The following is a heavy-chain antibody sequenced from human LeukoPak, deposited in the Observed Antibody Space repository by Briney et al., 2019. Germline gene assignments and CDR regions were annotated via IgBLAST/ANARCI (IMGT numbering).Heavy chain of an antibody. Sequence: SETLSLTCTVSGGSISSYYWSWIRQPPGKGLEWIGYIYYSGSTNYNPSLKSRVTISVDTSKNQFSLKLSSVTAADTAVYYCARDSVERGYSYGHRIDYWGQGTLVTVSS. D-gene: IGHD5-18*01. J-gene: IGHJ4*02. CDR1: GGSISSYY. CDR3: ARDSVERGYSYGHRIDY. CDR2: IYYSGST. V-gene: IGHV4-59*01.